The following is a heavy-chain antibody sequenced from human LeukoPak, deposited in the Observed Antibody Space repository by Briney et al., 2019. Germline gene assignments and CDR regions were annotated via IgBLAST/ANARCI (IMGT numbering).Heavy chain of an antibody. V-gene: IGHV3-74*01. D-gene: IGHD2-2*01. J-gene: IGHJ4*02. Sequence: RGSLHLSCAASGNYCMHWVRQAPGKGLVWVSHINGDGSWTTYADSVKGRFTISKDNAKNTVYLQMNNLRAEDTAVYYCVSFYETYWGRGTLVTVSS. CDR1: GNYC. CDR3: VSFYETY. CDR2: INGDGSWT.